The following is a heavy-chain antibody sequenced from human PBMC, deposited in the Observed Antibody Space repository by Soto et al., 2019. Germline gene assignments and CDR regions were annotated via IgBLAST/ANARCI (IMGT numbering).Heavy chain of an antibody. V-gene: IGHV4-31*03. D-gene: IGHD3-3*01. CDR3: ARERSITIFGVDPDWNYYFDY. J-gene: IGHJ4*02. CDR2: IYYSGST. Sequence: QVQLQESGPGLVKPSQTLSLTCTVSGGSISSGGYYWSWIRQHPGKGLEWIGYIYYSGSTYYNPSRKSRVTISVDTSKNQFSLKLSSVTAADTAVYYCARERSITIFGVDPDWNYYFDYWGQGTLVTVSS. CDR1: GGSISSGGYY.